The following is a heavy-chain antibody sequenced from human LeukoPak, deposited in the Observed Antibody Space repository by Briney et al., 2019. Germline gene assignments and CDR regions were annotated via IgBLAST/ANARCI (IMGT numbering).Heavy chain of an antibody. J-gene: IGHJ5*02. D-gene: IGHD2-15*01. CDR2: MKGSEE. CDR3: TRWVRYCSEGSCYSWFDP. V-gene: IGHV3-7*01. Sequence: GGSLRLSCAASGFIFSSYWMSWVRQAPGKGLEWVAKMKGSEEYYVDSVKGRFTISRDNAKNSLYLQMNSLRVDDTAVYYCTRWVRYCSEGSCYSWFDPWGQGTLVTVST. CDR1: GFIFSSYW.